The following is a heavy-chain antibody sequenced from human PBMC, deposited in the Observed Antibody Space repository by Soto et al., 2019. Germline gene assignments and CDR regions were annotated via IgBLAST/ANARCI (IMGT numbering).Heavy chain of an antibody. CDR2: IYWDDDK. Sequence: QITLKESGPTLVKPTQTLTLTCTFSGFSLSTSGVGVGWIRQPPGKALEWLALIYWDDDKRYSPSLKSRLTITKDPSKNQVVLTMTNMDPVDTATYYCAHRRSYGSGSYFDYWGQGTLVTVSS. D-gene: IGHD3-10*01. CDR3: AHRRSYGSGSYFDY. V-gene: IGHV2-5*02. J-gene: IGHJ4*02. CDR1: GFSLSTSGVG.